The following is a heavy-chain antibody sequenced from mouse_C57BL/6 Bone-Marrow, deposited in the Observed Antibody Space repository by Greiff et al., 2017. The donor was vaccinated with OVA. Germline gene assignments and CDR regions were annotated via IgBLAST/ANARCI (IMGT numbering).Heavy chain of an antibody. J-gene: IGHJ3*01. CDR3: SLFQRYARFAC. CDR1: GYTFTNYW. Sequence: VQLQQSGAELVRPGTSVKMSCKASGYTFTNYWIGWAKQRPGHGLEWIGEIYPGGGYTNYNGKFKGKATLTADKSSSTAYMQFSSLTSEDSAICDVSLFQRYARFACGGQGTLVTVSA. CDR2: IYPGGGYT. V-gene: IGHV1-63*01. D-gene: IGHD6-5*01.